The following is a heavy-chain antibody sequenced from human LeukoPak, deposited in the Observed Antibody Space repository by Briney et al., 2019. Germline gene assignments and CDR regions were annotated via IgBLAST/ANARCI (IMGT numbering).Heavy chain of an antibody. V-gene: IGHV4-38-2*02. CDR3: ARVRGYCSSGSCGMDV. D-gene: IGHD2-15*01. Sequence: SETLSLTCTVSGYSISSGYYWGWIRQPPGKGLEWIGSIYHSGSTYYNPSPKSRVTISVDTSKNQFSLKLSSVTAADTAVYYCARVRGYCSSGSCGMDVWGQGTTVTVSS. J-gene: IGHJ6*02. CDR1: GYSISSGYY. CDR2: IYHSGST.